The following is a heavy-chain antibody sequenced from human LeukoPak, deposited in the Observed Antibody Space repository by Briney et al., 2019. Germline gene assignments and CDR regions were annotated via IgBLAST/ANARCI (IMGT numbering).Heavy chain of an antibody. J-gene: IGHJ3*02. V-gene: IGHV4-39*07. CDR3: AGPLPGIAVPPRPSPENDAFDI. CDR1: GGSISSGGYY. Sequence: SETLSLTCTVSGGSISSGGYYWSWIRQPPGKGLEWIGEINHSGSTNYNPSLKSRVTISVDTSKNQFSLKLSSVTAADTAVYYCAGPLPGIAVPPRPSPENDAFDIWGQGTMVTVSS. D-gene: IGHD6-19*01. CDR2: INHSGST.